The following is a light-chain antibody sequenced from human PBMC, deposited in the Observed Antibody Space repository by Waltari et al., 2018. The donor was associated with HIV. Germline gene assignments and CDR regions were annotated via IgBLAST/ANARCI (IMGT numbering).Light chain of an antibody. V-gene: IGLV2-23*02. CDR3: CAYAGSTTYVI. CDR1: SSDVGGYNL. J-gene: IGLJ2*01. CDR2: EVS. Sequence: QSALTQPASVSGSPGQSITISCTGTSSDVGGYNLVSWYQQHPGKAPKLMIYEVSKLPYGVSTRLSDSKSGNTASLTISGLQADDEADYYCCAYAGSTTYVIFGGGTKLTVL.